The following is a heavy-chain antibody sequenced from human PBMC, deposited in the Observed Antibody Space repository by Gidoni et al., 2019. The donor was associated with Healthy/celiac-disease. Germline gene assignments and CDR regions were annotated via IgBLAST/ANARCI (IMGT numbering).Heavy chain of an antibody. J-gene: IGHJ4*02. CDR1: GSTFSSYA. Sequence: EVQTLESGGGLVQPGGSLRLSGAASGSTFSSYAMSWVRQAPGKGLGWVSAISGSGGSTYYADSVKGRFTISRDNSKNTLYLQMHSLRAEDTAVYYCAKDPPSSPFDYWGQGTLVTVSS. CDR2: ISGSGGST. CDR3: AKDPPSSPFDY. V-gene: IGHV3-23*01. D-gene: IGHD6-6*01.